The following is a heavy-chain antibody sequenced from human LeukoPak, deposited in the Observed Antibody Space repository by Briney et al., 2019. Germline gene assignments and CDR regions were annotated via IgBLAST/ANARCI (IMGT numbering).Heavy chain of an antibody. Sequence: GGSLRLSCAASGFTFSSFSMNWVRQAPGKGLEWVSYISSSSSTIYYADSVKGRFTISRDNAKNSLYLQMNSLRAEDTAVYYCASNTLGYSSSPTPWGQGTLVTVSS. CDR3: ASNTLGYSSSPTP. D-gene: IGHD6-13*01. CDR2: ISSSSSTI. J-gene: IGHJ4*02. CDR1: GFTFSSFS. V-gene: IGHV3-48*04.